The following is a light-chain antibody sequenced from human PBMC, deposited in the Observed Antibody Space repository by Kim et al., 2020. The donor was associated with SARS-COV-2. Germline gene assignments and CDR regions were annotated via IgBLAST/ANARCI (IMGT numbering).Light chain of an antibody. J-gene: IGLJ2*01. CDR2: EDN. CDR3: QSYDNSNHIV. V-gene: IGLV6-57*01. CDR1: SGSIASNY. Sequence: TLTIPGTRSSGSIASNYVHWYQQRPGNTPTIIIYEDNQRPSGVPDRFSGSIDKSSNSASLTISGLKTEDEAEYYCQSYDNSNHIVFGGGTQLTVL.